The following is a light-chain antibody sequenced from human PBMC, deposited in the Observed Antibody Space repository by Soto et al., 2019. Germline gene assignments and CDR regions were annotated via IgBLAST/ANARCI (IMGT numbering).Light chain of an antibody. CDR3: SSYADSNSRYV. CDR2: EVS. CDR1: SSDVGGYNY. Sequence: QSALTQPPSASGSPGQSVTISCAGTSSDVGGYNYVSWYQQHPGKAPKLMIYEVSKRPSGVPDRFSGSKSGNTASLTVSGLQAEDEADYYCSSYADSNSRYVFGTGTKVTVL. V-gene: IGLV2-8*01. J-gene: IGLJ1*01.